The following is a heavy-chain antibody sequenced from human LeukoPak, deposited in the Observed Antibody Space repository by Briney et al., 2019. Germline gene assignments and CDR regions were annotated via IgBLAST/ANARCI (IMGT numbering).Heavy chain of an antibody. CDR3: AKDLPGLAVAGIFDY. CDR2: ISGSGGST. J-gene: IGHJ4*02. Sequence: GESLRLSCAASGLTFSSYAMSWVRQAPGKELEWVSAISGSGGSTYYADSVKGRFTISRDNSKNSLYLQMNSLRAEDTAVYYCAKDLPGLAVAGIFDYWGQGTLVTVSS. V-gene: IGHV3-23*01. D-gene: IGHD6-19*01. CDR1: GLTFSSYA.